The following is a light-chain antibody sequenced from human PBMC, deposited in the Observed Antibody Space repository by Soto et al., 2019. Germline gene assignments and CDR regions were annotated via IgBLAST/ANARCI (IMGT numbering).Light chain of an antibody. CDR3: LQALQIPHT. V-gene: IGKV2-28*01. Sequence: DIVITQSPLSLPVTPGEPASVSCRSSKSLLHSNGYNYLDWYLQKPGHPPQLLIYLGSNRASGVPDRFSGSGSGTDFTLKISRVEAEDVGVYYCLQALQIPHTFGQGTKVEIK. J-gene: IGKJ1*01. CDR2: LGS. CDR1: KSLLHSNGYNY.